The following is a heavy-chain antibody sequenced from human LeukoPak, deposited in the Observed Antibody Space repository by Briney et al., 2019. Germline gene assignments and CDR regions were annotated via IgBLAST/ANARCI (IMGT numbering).Heavy chain of an antibody. CDR3: AKDLYSSSY. J-gene: IGHJ4*02. CDR2: ISWNSGSI. CDR1: VFTFDDYA. Sequence: GRSLRLSCAPSVFTFDDYAMHCVRQAPGKGLEWVSGISWNSGSIGYAESVKRRFTISRDNAKNSLYLQMNSLRAEDTALYYCAKDLYSSSYWGQGTLVTVSS. D-gene: IGHD6-6*01. V-gene: IGHV3-9*01.